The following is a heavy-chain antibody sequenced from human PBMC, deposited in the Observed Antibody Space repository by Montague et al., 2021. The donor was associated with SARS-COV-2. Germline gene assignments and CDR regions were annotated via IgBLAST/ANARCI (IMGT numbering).Heavy chain of an antibody. CDR1: GFTFSSYA. CDR3: ARDLGSYYGMDV. J-gene: IGHJ6*02. CDR2: ISSDGSNK. Sequence: SLRLSCAASGFTFSSYAMHWVRQATGKGLEWVAVISSDGSNKYYADSVRGRFTISRDNTKNTLYLQMNSLRAEATAVYYCARDLGSYYGMDVWGQGTTVTVSS. V-gene: IGHV3-30*04.